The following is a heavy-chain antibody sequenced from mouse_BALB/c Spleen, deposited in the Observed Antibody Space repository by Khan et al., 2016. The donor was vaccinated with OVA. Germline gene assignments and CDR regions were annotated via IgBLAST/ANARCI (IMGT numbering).Heavy chain of an antibody. Sequence: EVELVESGAELVKPGASVKLSCTASGFNIKDTYMHWVKQRPEQGLEWIGRIDPANGNTKYDPKFQGKATLTADTSSNTAYLQLSSLTSEDTAVYYCARDYWDVFAYWGQGTLVTVSA. J-gene: IGHJ3*01. CDR2: IDPANGNT. CDR3: ARDYWDVFAY. CDR1: GFNIKDTY. V-gene: IGHV14-3*02. D-gene: IGHD4-1*01.